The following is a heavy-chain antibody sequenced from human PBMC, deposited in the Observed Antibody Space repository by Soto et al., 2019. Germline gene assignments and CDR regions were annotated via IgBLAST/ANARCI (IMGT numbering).Heavy chain of an antibody. V-gene: IGHV4-59*01. J-gene: IGHJ3*02. CDR3: ARAAPPDYYDGLDAFDI. D-gene: IGHD3-22*01. Sequence: SETLSLTCTVSGGSISSCNWSWVRHRPGKGRNWTRYIYYSGSTNYTPTLRSRVTISVDKSKNQFSLKLSSVTAAATAVYYCARAAPPDYYDGLDAFDIWGQGTMVTVSS. CDR2: IYYSGST. CDR1: GGSISSCN.